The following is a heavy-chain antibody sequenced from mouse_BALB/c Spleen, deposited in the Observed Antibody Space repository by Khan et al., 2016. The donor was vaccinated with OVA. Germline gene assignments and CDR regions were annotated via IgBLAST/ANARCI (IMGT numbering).Heavy chain of an antibody. CDR3: ARREKYGYDRSWFAY. CDR2: IDPSDSAT. Sequence: QVQLQQSGAELVRPGASVKLSCKASGYTFTSYWRNWVKQRPGHGLEWIGRIDPSDSATHYNQMFKDKATLTVDKSSSTAYRQLISLTSEDSAVYYCARREKYGYDRSWFAYWGQGTLVTVSA. CDR1: GYTFTSYW. D-gene: IGHD2-2*01. J-gene: IGHJ3*01. V-gene: IGHV1-61*01.